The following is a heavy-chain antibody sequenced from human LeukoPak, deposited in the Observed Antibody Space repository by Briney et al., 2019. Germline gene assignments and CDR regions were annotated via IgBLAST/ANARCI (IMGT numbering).Heavy chain of an antibody. J-gene: IGHJ5*02. V-gene: IGHV4-30-4*01. CDR3: ARPYYYDSRIDP. Sequence: SETLSLTCTVSGGSISSGDYYWSWIRQPPGKGLEWIAYMYYSGSTYYNPSLKSRVTMSADTSKNQLSLKLGSVAAADTAVYYCARPYYYDSRIDPWGQGILVTVSS. CDR2: MYYSGST. CDR1: GGSISSGDYY. D-gene: IGHD3-22*01.